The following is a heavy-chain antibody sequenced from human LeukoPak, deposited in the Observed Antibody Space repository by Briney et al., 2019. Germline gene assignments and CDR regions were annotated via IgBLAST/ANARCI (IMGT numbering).Heavy chain of an antibody. CDR2: INHSGST. D-gene: IGHD6-19*01. Sequence: PSETLSLTCAVYGGSFSGYYWSWIRQPPGKGLEWIGEINHSGSTNYNPSLKSRVTISVDTSKNQFSLKLSSVTAADTAVYYCARLLRYSSALGYWGQGTLVTVSS. CDR1: GGSFSGYY. V-gene: IGHV4-34*01. CDR3: ARLLRYSSALGY. J-gene: IGHJ4*02.